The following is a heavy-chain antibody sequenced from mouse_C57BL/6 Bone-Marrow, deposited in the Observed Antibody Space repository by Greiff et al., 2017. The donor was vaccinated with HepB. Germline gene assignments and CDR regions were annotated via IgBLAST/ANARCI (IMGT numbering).Heavy chain of an antibody. Sequence: QVQLQQPGAELVRPGSSVKLSCKASGYTFTSYWMHWVKQRPIQGLEWIGNIDPSDSETHYNQKFKDKATLTVDKSSSTAYMQLSSLTSEDSAVYCCARSRWLLRYFDVWGTGTTVTVSS. CDR1: GYTFTSYW. V-gene: IGHV1-52*01. J-gene: IGHJ1*03. D-gene: IGHD2-3*01. CDR3: ARSRWLLRYFDV. CDR2: IDPSDSET.